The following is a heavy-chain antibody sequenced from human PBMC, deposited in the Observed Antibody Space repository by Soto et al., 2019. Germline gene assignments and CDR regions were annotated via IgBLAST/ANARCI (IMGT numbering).Heavy chain of an antibody. CDR3: ARGMDRAGRAAFDI. CDR1: GFTFGSYA. D-gene: IGHD5-18*01. Sequence: GGSLRLSCAASGFTFGSYAMHWVRQAPGKGLEWVAVISYDGSNKYYADSVKGRFTISRDNSKNTLYLQMNSLRAEDTAVYYCARGMDRAGRAAFDIWGQGTMVTVSS. J-gene: IGHJ3*02. V-gene: IGHV3-30-3*01. CDR2: ISYDGSNK.